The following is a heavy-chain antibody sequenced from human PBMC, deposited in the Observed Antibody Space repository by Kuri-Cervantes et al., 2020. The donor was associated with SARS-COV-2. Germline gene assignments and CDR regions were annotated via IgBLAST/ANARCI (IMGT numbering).Heavy chain of an antibody. V-gene: IGHV4-38-2*01. CDR3: ARHEGSGSFNFDY. J-gene: IGHJ4*02. Sequence: SETLSLTCAVSGYSISSGYYWGWIRQPPGKGLEWIGYIYYSGSTNYNPSLKSRVTISVDTSKNQFSLKLSSVTAADTAVYYCARHEGSGSFNFDYWGQGTLVTVSS. CDR2: IYYSGST. CDR1: GYSISSGYY. D-gene: IGHD1-26*01.